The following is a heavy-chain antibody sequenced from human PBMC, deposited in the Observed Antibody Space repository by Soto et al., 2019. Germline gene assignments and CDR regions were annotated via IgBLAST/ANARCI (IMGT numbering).Heavy chain of an antibody. J-gene: IGHJ5*02. CDR3: AREYNWHDVWFDP. V-gene: IGHV4-59*01. CDR2: IYYSGST. D-gene: IGHD1-1*01. Sequence: SETLSLTCTVSGGSISSYYWSWIRQPPGKGLEWIGYIYYSGSTNYNPSLKSRVTISVDTSKNQFSLKLSSVTAADTAVYYCAREYNWHDVWFDPWGQGTLVTVSS. CDR1: GGSISSYY.